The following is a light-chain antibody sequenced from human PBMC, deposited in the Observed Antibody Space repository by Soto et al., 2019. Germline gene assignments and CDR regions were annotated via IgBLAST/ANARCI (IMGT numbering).Light chain of an antibody. CDR3: SLYTTSNTEI. CDR1: TSDVGGYDY. J-gene: IGLJ2*01. V-gene: IGLV2-14*03. Sequence: QSALTQPASVSGSPGQSIAISCTGTTSDVGGYDYVSWYQQHPGKAPKVVIYDVNNRPSGVSNRFSGSKSGNTASLTITGLQAEDEADYYCSLYTTSNTEIFGGGTQLTVL. CDR2: DVN.